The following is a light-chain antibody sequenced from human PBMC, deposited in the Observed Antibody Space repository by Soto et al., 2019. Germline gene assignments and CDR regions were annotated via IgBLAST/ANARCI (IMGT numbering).Light chain of an antibody. V-gene: IGLV2-11*01. CDR2: DVS. CDR1: SSDVGGYNY. J-gene: IGLJ2*01. Sequence: QSVLTQPRSVSGSPGQSVTISCTGTSSDVGGYNYVSWYQQHPGKAPKLMIYDVSKRPSGVPDRFSGSKSGNTASLTNSGLQAEDEADYYCCSYAGSYTFLVFGGGTKLTVL. CDR3: CSYAGSYTFLV.